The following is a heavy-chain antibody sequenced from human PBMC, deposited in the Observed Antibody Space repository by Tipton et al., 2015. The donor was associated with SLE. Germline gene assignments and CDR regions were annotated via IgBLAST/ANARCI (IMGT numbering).Heavy chain of an antibody. J-gene: IGHJ4*02. Sequence: TLSLTCTVSGVSISSHSYNWLRQPAGKGVEWIGRIFGSGGTNYNPSLKSRVTMSVDTSKNQFSLELTSVTAADTAVYYCARVVEDFDFWSGYFDSWGQGTLVTVSS. CDR2: IFGSGGT. V-gene: IGHV4-4*07. D-gene: IGHD3-3*01. CDR1: GVSISSHS. CDR3: ARVVEDFDFWSGYFDS.